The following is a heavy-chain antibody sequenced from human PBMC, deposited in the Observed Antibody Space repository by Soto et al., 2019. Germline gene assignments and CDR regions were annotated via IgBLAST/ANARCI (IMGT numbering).Heavy chain of an antibody. V-gene: IGHV1-18*01. CDR3: ARGGFTGYELQDWFDP. CDR1: GYTFTSYC. CDR2: ISGYNGDT. D-gene: IGHD5-12*01. J-gene: IGHJ5*02. Sequence: ASVKVSCKASGYTFTSYCISWVRQAPGQGLEWMGWISGYNGDTNYGQNFQDRVTLTTDTSTSTAYMELRSLRSEDTAVYYCARGGFTGYELQDWFDPWGQGTLVTVSS.